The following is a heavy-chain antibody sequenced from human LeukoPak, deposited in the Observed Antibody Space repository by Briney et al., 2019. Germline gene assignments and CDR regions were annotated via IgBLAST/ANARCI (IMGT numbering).Heavy chain of an antibody. CDR3: AGAYCGGDCYSGRTFDI. D-gene: IGHD2-21*02. V-gene: IGHV4-4*02. J-gene: IGHJ3*02. CDR1: GGSISSSYW. CDR2: VYHSGST. Sequence: SGTLSLTCAVSGGSISSSYWWSWVRQPPGKGLEWIGEVYHSGSTNYSPSLKSRVTLSVDKSKNQFSLRLSSVTAADTAVYYCAGAYCGGDCYSGRTFDIWGQGTMVTVSS.